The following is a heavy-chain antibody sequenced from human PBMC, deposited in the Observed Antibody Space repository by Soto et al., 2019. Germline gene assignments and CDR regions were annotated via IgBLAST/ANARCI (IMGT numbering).Heavy chain of an antibody. CDR3: ARAKSAAAPDPISDHYVMDV. D-gene: IGHD6-6*01. J-gene: IGHJ6*02. CDR2: INPNSGGT. V-gene: IGHV1-2*02. Sequence: ASVPVSCKASGYTFTDCYMHWVRQAPGQGLAWMGWINPNSGGTNYAQKFQDRVTMTRDTSISTVYMELSRLTSDDTALYYCARAKSAAAPDPISDHYVMDVCGQGLTVT. CDR1: GYTFTDCY.